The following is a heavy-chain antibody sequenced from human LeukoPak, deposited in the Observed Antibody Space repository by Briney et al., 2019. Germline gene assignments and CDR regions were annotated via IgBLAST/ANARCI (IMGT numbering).Heavy chain of an antibody. D-gene: IGHD6-19*01. V-gene: IGHV4-59*01. J-gene: IGHJ6*03. CDR1: GGSISSYY. CDR3: ARASSGWYPRDYYYYYMDV. CDR2: IYYSGST. Sequence: SETLSLTCTVSGGSISSYYWSWIRQPPGKGLEWIGYIYYSGSTNYNPSLKSRVTISVDTSKNQFSLKLSSVTAADTAVYYCARASSGWYPRDYYYYYMDVWGKGTTVTVSS.